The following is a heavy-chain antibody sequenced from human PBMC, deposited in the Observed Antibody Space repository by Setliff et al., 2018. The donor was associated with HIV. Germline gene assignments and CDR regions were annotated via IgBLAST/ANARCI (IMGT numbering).Heavy chain of an antibody. Sequence: GGSLRLSCAASGFTFSTYWMNWVRQAPGKGLEWVANVKRDGSEKRYVDSVKGRFTISRDNAKNSLYLEMSSLRAEDTAVYLCANLWEVGAWGQGTLVTVSS. V-gene: IGHV3-7*03. CDR1: GFTFSTYW. D-gene: IGHD1-26*01. J-gene: IGHJ5*02. CDR3: ANLWEVGA. CDR2: VKRDGSEK.